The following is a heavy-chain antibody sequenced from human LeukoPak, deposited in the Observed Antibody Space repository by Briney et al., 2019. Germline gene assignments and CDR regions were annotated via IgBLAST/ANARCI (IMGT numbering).Heavy chain of an antibody. J-gene: IGHJ4*02. CDR2: ISYDGRDK. CDR1: GFTFSNYV. CDR3: AKDATGTYSGMDY. D-gene: IGHD1-1*01. V-gene: IGHV3-30*04. Sequence: PGGSLRLSCAASGFTFSNYVMHWVRQAPGKGLGWVAIISYDGRDKHYADSVKGRFTISRDNSKNTLYLQMNSLRTEDTALYYCAKDATGTYSGMDYWGQGTLVSVSS.